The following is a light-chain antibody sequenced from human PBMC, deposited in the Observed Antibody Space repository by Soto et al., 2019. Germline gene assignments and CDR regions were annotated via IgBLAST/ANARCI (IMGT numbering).Light chain of an antibody. CDR2: KAS. J-gene: IGKJ1*01. CDR1: QTISSW. Sequence: DIQMTQSPSTLSGSVGDRVTITCRASQTISSWLAWYQQKPGKAPKLLIYKASTLKSGVPSRFSGSGSGTECTLTINSLQPDDFATYYCQHYNSYSEAFGQGTKVDIK. V-gene: IGKV1-5*03. CDR3: QHYNSYSEA.